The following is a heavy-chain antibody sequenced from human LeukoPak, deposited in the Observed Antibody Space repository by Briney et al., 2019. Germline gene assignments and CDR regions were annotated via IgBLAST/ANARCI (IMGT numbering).Heavy chain of an antibody. V-gene: IGHV3-23*01. CDR3: AKDRSDYGGYPPGAFDI. CDR2: ISGNGVSA. Sequence: GWSLRLSCAASGFTFSSYAMSWVRQAPGKGLEWVSAISGNGVSAYYADSVKGRFTISRDNSKNTLYLQMNSLRGEDTAVYYCAKDRSDYGGYPPGAFDIWGQGTMVTVSS. CDR1: GFTFSSYA. D-gene: IGHD4-17*01. J-gene: IGHJ3*02.